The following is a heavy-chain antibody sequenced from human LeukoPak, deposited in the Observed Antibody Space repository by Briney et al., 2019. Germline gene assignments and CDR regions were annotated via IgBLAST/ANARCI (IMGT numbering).Heavy chain of an antibody. D-gene: IGHD3-9*01. CDR2: ICGSGGST. Sequence: GGSLRLSXAASGFTFSSYAMSWVRQAPGKGLEWVSAICGSGGSTYYADSVKGRFTISRDNSKNTLYLQMNSLRAEDTAVYYCAKYDLLRYFDFKRGFDPWGQGTLVTVSS. CDR3: AKYDLLRYFDFKRGFDP. J-gene: IGHJ5*02. CDR1: GFTFSSYA. V-gene: IGHV3-23*01.